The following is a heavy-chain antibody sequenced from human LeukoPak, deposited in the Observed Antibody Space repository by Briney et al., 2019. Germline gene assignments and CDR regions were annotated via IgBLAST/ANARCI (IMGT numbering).Heavy chain of an antibody. CDR1: GFPFSSYA. CDR3: ARAYGMDV. V-gene: IGHV3-64D*09. Sequence: GGSLRLSCSASGFPFSSYAMHWVRQAPGKGLEYVSAISDSGGSTYYADSVKGRFTISRDNSKNTLYLQMSSLRAEDTAVYFCARAYGMDVWGQGTTVTVSS. CDR2: ISDSGGST. J-gene: IGHJ6*02.